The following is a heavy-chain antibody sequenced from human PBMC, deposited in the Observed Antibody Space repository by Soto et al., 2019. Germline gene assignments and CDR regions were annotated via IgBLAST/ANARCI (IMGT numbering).Heavy chain of an antibody. CDR3: ARRCSGGSCYSGDDY. V-gene: IGHV1-69*13. CDR1: GGTFSSYA. J-gene: IGHJ4*02. CDR2: IIPIFGTA. D-gene: IGHD2-15*01. Sequence: ASVKVSCKASGGTFSSYAISWVRQAPGQGLEWMGGIIPIFGTANYAQKFQGRVTITADESTSTAYMELSSLRSEDTAVYYCARRCSGGSCYSGDDYWGQGTLVTVSS.